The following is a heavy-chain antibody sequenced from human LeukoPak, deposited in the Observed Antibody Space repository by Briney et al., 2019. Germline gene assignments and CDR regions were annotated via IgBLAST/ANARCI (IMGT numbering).Heavy chain of an antibody. D-gene: IGHD1-26*01. CDR3: ARLGGPDYYFYYYMDV. J-gene: IGHJ6*03. V-gene: IGHV3-20*04. Sequence: PGGSLRLSCAASGFTLDDYGTSWVRQVPGKGLEWISGINWNGDGTGYADSVKGRFTISRDNAKNSLYLQMDSLRAEDTALYYCARLGGPDYYFYYYMDVWGKGTTVTVSS. CDR1: GFTLDDYG. CDR2: INWNGDGT.